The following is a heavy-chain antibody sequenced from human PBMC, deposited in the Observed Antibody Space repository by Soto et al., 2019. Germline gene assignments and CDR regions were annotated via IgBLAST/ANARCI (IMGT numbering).Heavy chain of an antibody. CDR2: IKQDGSEK. V-gene: IGHV3-7*03. J-gene: IGHJ5*02. D-gene: IGHD6-19*01. Sequence: EVQLVESGGGLVQPGGSLRLSCAASGFTFSSYRMSWVRQAPGKGLEWVANIKQDGSEKYYVDSVKGRFTISRDNAKNSLYLQMNSLRAEDTAVYYCARAKVAGTTPWFDPWGQGTLVTVSS. CDR3: ARAKVAGTTPWFDP. CDR1: GFTFSSYR.